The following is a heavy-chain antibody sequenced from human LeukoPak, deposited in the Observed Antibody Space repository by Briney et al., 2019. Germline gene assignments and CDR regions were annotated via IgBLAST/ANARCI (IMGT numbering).Heavy chain of an antibody. Sequence: ASVKVSCKASGYTFTSYYMHWVRQAPGQGLEWMGIINPSGGSTSYAQKFQGRVTMTRDMSTSTVYMELSSLRSEDTAVYYCAKDLPGPIVVVAASNYWGQGTLVTVSS. CDR2: INPSGGST. J-gene: IGHJ4*02. CDR1: GYTFTSYY. D-gene: IGHD2-15*01. CDR3: AKDLPGPIVVVAASNY. V-gene: IGHV1-46*01.